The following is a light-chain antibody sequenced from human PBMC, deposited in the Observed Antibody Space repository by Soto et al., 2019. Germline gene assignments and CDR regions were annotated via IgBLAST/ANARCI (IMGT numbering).Light chain of an antibody. J-gene: IGLJ3*02. V-gene: IGLV8-61*01. CDR2: STN. CDR1: SGSVSTSYY. CDR3: VLYMGSGWV. Sequence: QTVVTQEPSFSVSPGRTVTLTCGLSSGSVSTSYYPSWYQQTPGQAPRTLIYSTNTRPSGVPDRISASILGNKAALTITGAQADDESVYYCVLYMGSGWVFGGGTKLTVL.